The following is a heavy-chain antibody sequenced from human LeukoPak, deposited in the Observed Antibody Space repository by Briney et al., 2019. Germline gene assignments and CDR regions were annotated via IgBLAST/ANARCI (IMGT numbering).Heavy chain of an antibody. Sequence: ASVKVSCKASGYTFTSYYMHWVRQAPGEGLEWMGIINPSGGSTNYAQKFQGRVTMTRDMYTSTVYMELSSLRSEDTAGYYCARVAAEVVGVPGAIGFGWLRRDYYYMDVWGKGTTVTVPS. CDR1: GYTFTSYY. CDR2: INPSGGST. V-gene: IGHV1-46*01. CDR3: ARVAAEVVGVPGAIGFGWLRRDYYYMDV. D-gene: IGHD2-2*02. J-gene: IGHJ6*03.